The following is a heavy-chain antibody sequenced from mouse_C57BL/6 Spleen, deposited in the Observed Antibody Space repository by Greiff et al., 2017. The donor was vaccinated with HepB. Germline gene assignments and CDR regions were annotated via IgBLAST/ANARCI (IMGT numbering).Heavy chain of an antibody. CDR1: GYTFPSYD. CDR2: IYPRDGST. CDR3: ARNDYFDY. V-gene: IGHV1-85*01. D-gene: IGHD2-3*01. J-gene: IGHJ2*01. Sequence: VQLQQSGPELVKPGASVKLSCKAYGYTFPSYDINWVKQRPGQGLEWIGWIYPRDGSTKYNEKFKGKATLTVDTSSSRTYMEHHSLTSEDAAVYYGARNDYFDYWGQGTTLTVSS.